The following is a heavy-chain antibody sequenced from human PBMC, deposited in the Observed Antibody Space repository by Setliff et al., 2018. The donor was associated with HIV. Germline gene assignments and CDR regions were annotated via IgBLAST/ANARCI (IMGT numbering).Heavy chain of an antibody. J-gene: IGHJ4*02. V-gene: IGHV1-2*02. D-gene: IGHD3-3*01. Sequence: ASVKVSCKASGYTFTDSYMQWVRQAPGQGLEWMGWINPNGVYTNYAQKFLGRVTMTQDSSFTTAYLELSRLGSDDTAVYYCAADNYNCNSFDAWGQGSLVTVSS. CDR2: INPNGVYT. CDR3: AADNYNCNSFDA. CDR1: GYTFTDSY.